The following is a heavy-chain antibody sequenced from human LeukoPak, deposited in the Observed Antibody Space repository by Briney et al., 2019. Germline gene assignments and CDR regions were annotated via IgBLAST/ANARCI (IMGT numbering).Heavy chain of an antibody. V-gene: IGHV3-30*03. CDR1: GFTFSSYS. J-gene: IGHJ3*02. CDR3: AAKGYSYGNNAFDI. D-gene: IGHD5-18*01. CDR2: ISYDGSNK. Sequence: GGSLRLSCAASGFTFSSYSMNWVRQAPGKGLEWVAVISYDGSNKFYADSVTGRFTISRDNSKNTLYLQMNSLRAEDTAVYYCAAKGYSYGNNAFDIWGQGTMVTVSS.